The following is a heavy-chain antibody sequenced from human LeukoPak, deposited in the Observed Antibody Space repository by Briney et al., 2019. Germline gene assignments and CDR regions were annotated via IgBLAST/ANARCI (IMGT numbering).Heavy chain of an antibody. CDR1: GGSISSSSYY. D-gene: IGHD3-16*01. J-gene: IGHJ4*02. CDR3: ATVVGLAEC. V-gene: IGHV4-39*07. Sequence: SETLSLTCTVSGGSISSSSYYWGWIRQPPGKGLEWIGSIYYSGSTYYNPSLKSRVTISVDTSKNQFSLKLSSVTAADTAMYYCATVVGLAECWGQGTLVTVSS. CDR2: IYYSGST.